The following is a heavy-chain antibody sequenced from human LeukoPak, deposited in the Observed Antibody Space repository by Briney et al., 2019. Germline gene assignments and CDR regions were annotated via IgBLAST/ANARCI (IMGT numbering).Heavy chain of an antibody. CDR2: INPGIFTT. Sequence: ASVKVSCKALGYPFTALSLHWVRQAPRQGPEWMAIINPGIFTTTYAQKLQDRITVTSDTSTATVYMELRSLRLEDTAVYFCARDWAHGSFDLWGQGTLVTVSS. J-gene: IGHJ4*02. CDR3: ARDWAHGSFDL. CDR1: GYPFTALS. D-gene: IGHD3-16*01. V-gene: IGHV1-46*01.